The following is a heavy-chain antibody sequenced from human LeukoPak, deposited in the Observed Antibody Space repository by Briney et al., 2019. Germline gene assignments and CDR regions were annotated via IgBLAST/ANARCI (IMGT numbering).Heavy chain of an antibody. CDR3: AKYWALGQQPFDY. CDR2: ISGSGGST. J-gene: IGHJ4*02. CDR1: GFTFSSYA. D-gene: IGHD6-13*01. Sequence: PGGSLRLSCAASGFTFSSYALSWVRQAPGKGLEWVSAISGSGGSTYYADSVKGRFTISRDNSKNTLYLQMNSLRAEDTAVYYCAKYWALGQQPFDYWGQGTLVTVSS. V-gene: IGHV3-23*01.